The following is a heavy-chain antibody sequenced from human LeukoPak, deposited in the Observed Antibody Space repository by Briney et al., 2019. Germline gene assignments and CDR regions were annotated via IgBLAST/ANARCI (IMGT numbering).Heavy chain of an antibody. CDR1: GYTFTSYY. CDR2: INRSGGSK. D-gene: IGHD2-21*02. Sequence: ASLKLSCKASGYTFTSYYMHWVRQAPGQGLEWMGIINRSGGSKTYPHKFQGRLIMARDTSTSTVYMEMSNLRAEDTAEYCCAPGGRDSPDYWGQGTLVTVSS. J-gene: IGHJ4*02. CDR3: APGGRDSPDY. V-gene: IGHV1-46*01.